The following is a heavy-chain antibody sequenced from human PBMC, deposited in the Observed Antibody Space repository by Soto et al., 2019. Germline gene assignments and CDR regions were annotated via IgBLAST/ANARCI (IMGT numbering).Heavy chain of an antibody. Sequence: EVQLVESGGGLVQPGGSMRLSCAASGCTFSSYWMSWLRRAPGKVLECVATIKQDGSGRYYVDCVKGRFTISRDNAKNSLYLQMNSLRAEDTAVYYCATSLPAANEYSYYYYMDVWGKGTTVTVSS. D-gene: IGHD2-2*01. J-gene: IGHJ6*03. CDR2: IKQDGSGR. V-gene: IGHV3-7*01. CDR1: GCTFSSYW. CDR3: ATSLPAANEYSYYYYMDV.